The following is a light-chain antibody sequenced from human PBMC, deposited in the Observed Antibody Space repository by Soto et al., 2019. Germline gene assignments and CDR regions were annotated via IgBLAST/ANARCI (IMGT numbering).Light chain of an antibody. J-gene: IGKJ5*01. CDR1: QDITNS. V-gene: IGKV1-9*01. CDR3: RQFNSYPIT. CDR2: TAS. Sequence: DIQLTQSPSFLSAYVGDRVTISCRASQDITNSLAWYHQKPGKTPKFLISTASTLQSGVPSRHSGTGSGTDFTLTLSALQPEDFATYFCRQFNSYPITFGQGTRLAI.